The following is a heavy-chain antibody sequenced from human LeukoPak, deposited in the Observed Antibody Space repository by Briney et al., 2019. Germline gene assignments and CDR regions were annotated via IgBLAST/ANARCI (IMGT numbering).Heavy chain of an antibody. CDR1: GFTFSSYA. CDR3: ARGRCSGGSCYYYGMDV. Sequence: GGSLRLSCAASGFTFSSYAMSWVRQAPGKGLEWVSAISGSGGSTYYADSVKGRFTISRDNSKNTLYLQMNSLRAEDTAVYYCARGRCSGGSCYYYGMDVWGQGTTVTVSS. D-gene: IGHD2-15*01. CDR2: ISGSGGST. V-gene: IGHV3-23*01. J-gene: IGHJ6*02.